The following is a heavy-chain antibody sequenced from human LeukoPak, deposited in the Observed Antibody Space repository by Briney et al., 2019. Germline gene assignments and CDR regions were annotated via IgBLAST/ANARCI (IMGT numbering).Heavy chain of an antibody. D-gene: IGHD2-15*01. CDR1: GFSFSTYA. CDR2: MSSGSRYI. Sequence: GGSLRLSCTASGFSFSTYAMTWVRQAPGKGLEWISSMSSGSRYIYYADSVRGRFTISKDNTKNSLYLLMNNLRAEDTAIYYCARDRPTGASRVFVVQWGQGTPVTVSS. J-gene: IGHJ4*02. CDR3: ARDRPTGASRVFVVQ. V-gene: IGHV3-21*06.